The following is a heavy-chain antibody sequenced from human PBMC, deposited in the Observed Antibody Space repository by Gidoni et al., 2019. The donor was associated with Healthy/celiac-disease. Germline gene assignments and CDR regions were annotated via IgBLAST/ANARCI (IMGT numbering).Heavy chain of an antibody. CDR2: IIPIFGTA. Sequence: QVQLVQSGAEVKKPGSSVKVSCTASGRIFSSYAISWVRQAPGQGLEWMGGIIPIFGTANYAQKFQGRVTITADESTSTAYMELSSLRSENTAVYYWASDNSSSWYDSRYFQHWGQGTLVTVSS. J-gene: IGHJ1*01. V-gene: IGHV1-69*01. D-gene: IGHD6-13*01. CDR3: ASDNSSSWYDSRYFQH. CDR1: GRIFSSYA.